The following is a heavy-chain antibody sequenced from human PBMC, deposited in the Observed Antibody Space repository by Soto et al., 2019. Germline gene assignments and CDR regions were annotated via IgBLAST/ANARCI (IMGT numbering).Heavy chain of an antibody. Sequence: GGSLRLSCAASGFTFSSYAMHWVRQAPGKGLEWVAVISYDGSNKYYADSVKGRFTISRDISKNTLYLQMNSLRADDTAVYYCARDWGSPVDAYDIWGQGTMVTVSS. CDR2: ISYDGSNK. V-gene: IGHV3-30-3*01. J-gene: IGHJ3*02. CDR3: ARDWGSPVDAYDI. D-gene: IGHD3-16*01. CDR1: GFTFSSYA.